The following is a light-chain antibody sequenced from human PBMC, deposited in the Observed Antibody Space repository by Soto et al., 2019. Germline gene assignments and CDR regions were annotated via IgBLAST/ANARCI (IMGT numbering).Light chain of an antibody. V-gene: IGKV1-17*01. J-gene: IGKJ1*01. CDR2: AAS. CDR3: VYHNSYTLT. Sequence: DIQMTQSPSSLSASVGDRVTITCRASQGIRNDLVWYQQKPGKAPKRLIYAASSLQSGVTSRFSGSGSCTEFTLTISSMQPEDLATYDCVYHNSYTLTFGKGIKVEIK. CDR1: QGIRND.